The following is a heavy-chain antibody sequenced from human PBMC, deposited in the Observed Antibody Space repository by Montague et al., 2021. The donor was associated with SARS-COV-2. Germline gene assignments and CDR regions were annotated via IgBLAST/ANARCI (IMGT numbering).Heavy chain of an antibody. CDR1: GGSFGDDH. CDR2: IRQSGRT. Sequence: SETLSLTCAVYGGSFGDDHWSWIRQPPGKGLEWICNIRQSGRTNYNPSPTSRVPISVDTSKNQFSLKLTSVTAAATGLYFCARGHLSVSMIVVVFTSASYYFDYWGQGAQVTVSS. CDR3: ARGHLSVSMIVVVFTSASYYFDY. J-gene: IGHJ4*02. V-gene: IGHV4-34*01. D-gene: IGHD3-22*01.